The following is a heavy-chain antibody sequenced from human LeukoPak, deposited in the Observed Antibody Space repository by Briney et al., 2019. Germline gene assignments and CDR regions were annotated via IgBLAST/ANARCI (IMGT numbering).Heavy chain of an antibody. J-gene: IGHJ3*01. V-gene: IGHV3-30-3*01. CDR3: ARDPGSGFSAVAASYYAFED. CDR2: ISSDGSNK. D-gene: IGHD6-19*01. CDR1: GFTFSNYT. Sequence: GGSLRLSCAASGFTFSNYTLHWVRQAPGKGLEWVAVISSDGSNKYYAESVKGRFTIARDNSKNTLYLQMNSLRAEDTAVYYCARDPGSGFSAVAASYYAFEDWGQGTMVTVSS.